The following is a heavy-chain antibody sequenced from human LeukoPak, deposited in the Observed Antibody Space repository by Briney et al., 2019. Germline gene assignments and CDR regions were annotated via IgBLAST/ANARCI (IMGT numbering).Heavy chain of an antibody. J-gene: IGHJ4*02. CDR1: GYNFNIYY. Sequence: ATVKVSCKTSGYNFNIYYMHWVRQVPGQGLEWIGIIYPSDNNTNYAYKVQGRVSLTRDTSTSTVYMELSTLRSEDTAVYYCARETRGLYDSSGYSFDYWGQGTLVIVSS. CDR2: IYPSDNNT. V-gene: IGHV1-46*02. CDR3: ARETRGLYDSSGYSFDY. D-gene: IGHD3-22*01.